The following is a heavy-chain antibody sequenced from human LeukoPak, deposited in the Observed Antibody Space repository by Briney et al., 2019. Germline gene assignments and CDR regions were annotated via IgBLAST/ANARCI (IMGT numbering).Heavy chain of an antibody. D-gene: IGHD6-6*01. CDR3: ARGWYSSSSADY. V-gene: IGHV3-33*08. J-gene: IGHJ4*02. CDR1: GFTFSTYG. Sequence: GGSLRLSCAASGFTFSTYGMHWVRQAPGKGLEWVAVIWYDGSNKYYADSVKGRFTISRDNSKNTLYLQMNSLRAEDTAVYYCARGWYSSSSADYWGQGTLSPSPQ. CDR2: IWYDGSNK.